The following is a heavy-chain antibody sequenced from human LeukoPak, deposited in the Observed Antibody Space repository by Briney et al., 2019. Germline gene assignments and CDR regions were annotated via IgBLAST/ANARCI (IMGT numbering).Heavy chain of an antibody. CDR2: IRTTVEGAKYA. V-gene: IGHV3-48*02. CDR3: ATDQRYAFDY. J-gene: IGHJ4*02. CDR1: AFTFSTYT. Sequence: GGSLRLSCVASAFTFSTYTMNWVRQAPGKGLGWSSNIRTTVEGAKYAYYADSVKGRVTISRDDGKNTLYLHMNSLRDDDTAVYYCATDQRYAFDYWGQGILVTVSS. D-gene: IGHD3-9*01.